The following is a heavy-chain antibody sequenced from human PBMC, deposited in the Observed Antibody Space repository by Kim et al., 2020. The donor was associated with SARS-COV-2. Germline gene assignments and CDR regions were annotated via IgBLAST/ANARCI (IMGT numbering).Heavy chain of an antibody. CDR2: IAPHNGDT. D-gene: IGHD2-8*02. CDR3: ATDLVPRTAIIFEH. J-gene: IGHJ4*02. V-gene: IGHV1-18*01. CDR1: GYSFPSYG. Sequence: ASVKVSCKSSGYSFPSYGINWVRQAPGQGLEWVGRIAPHNGDTTYEQRLQGRVTMTTDTSTTTAYLELRGLTSDDTAVYYCATDLVPRTAIIFEHWVQGT.